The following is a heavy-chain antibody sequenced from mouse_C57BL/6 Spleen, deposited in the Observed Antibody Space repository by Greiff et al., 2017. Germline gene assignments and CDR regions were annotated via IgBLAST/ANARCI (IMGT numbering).Heavy chain of an antibody. CDR2: ISSGGSYT. J-gene: IGHJ2*01. CDR1: GFTFSSYG. D-gene: IGHD1-1*01. CDR3: ARLTVVAQYYFDY. Sequence: EVKLVESGGDLVKPGGSLKLSCAASGFTFSSYGMSWVRQTPDKRLEWVATISSGGSYTYYPDSVKGRFTISRANAKNTLYLQMSSLKSEDTAMYYCARLTVVAQYYFDYWGQGTTLTVSS. V-gene: IGHV5-6*01.